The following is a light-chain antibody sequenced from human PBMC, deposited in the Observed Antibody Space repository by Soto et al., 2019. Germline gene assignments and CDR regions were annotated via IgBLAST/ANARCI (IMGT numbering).Light chain of an antibody. CDR1: QSVSSN. J-gene: IGKJ5*01. CDR2: GAS. CDR3: QQYAGPPTT. Sequence: IGMSQSAATLSVSPGERATLSCRASQSVSSNLAWYQQKPGQAPRLLIYGASRRATGIPDRFSGGGSGTDFTLTISRLEPEDFAVYFCQQYAGPPTTFGQRTRLEIK. V-gene: IGKV3-20*01.